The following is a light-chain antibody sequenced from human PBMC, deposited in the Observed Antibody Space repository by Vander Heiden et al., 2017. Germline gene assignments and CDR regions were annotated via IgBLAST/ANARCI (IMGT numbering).Light chain of an antibody. V-gene: IGKV1-5*03. Sequence: DIEMTQSPSTLSASVGDRVTIICRASQNVSRWLSWFQQKPGKAPKVLIYKASTLKRGVPSRFGGSGSGTEFTLTISSLQPDDFATYYCQQYNTYPSITFGQGTRLDIK. CDR2: KAS. CDR1: QNVSRW. J-gene: IGKJ5*01. CDR3: QQYNTYPSIT.